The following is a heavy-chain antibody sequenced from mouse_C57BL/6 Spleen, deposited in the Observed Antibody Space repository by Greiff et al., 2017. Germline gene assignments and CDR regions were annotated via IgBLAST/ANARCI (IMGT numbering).Heavy chain of an antibody. V-gene: IGHV1-20*01. CDR2: INPYNGDT. CDR3: SRGGDYDDEAMDY. Sequence: EVQLQQSGPELVKPGDSVKISCKASGYSFTGYFMNWVMQSHGKSLEWIGRINPYNGDTFYNQKFKGKATLPVDKSSSTAHMELRSLTSEDSAVYYCSRGGDYDDEAMDYWGQGTSVTVSS. J-gene: IGHJ4*01. D-gene: IGHD2-4*01. CDR1: GYSFTGYF.